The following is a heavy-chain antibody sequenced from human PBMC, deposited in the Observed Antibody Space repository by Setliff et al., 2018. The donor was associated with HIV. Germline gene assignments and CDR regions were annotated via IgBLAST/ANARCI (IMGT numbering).Heavy chain of an antibody. V-gene: IGHV1-2*02. J-gene: IGHJ4*02. Sequence: ASVKVSCKASGYTLIGYNMHLVRQAPGQGLEWMGWINPNSGGTNYAQKFQGRVIMTRDTSISTAYMELSRLRSDDTAVYYCARALDSSADIEGYFDFWGQGMLVTVSS. CDR3: ARALDSSADIEGYFDF. CDR2: INPNSGGT. CDR1: GYTLIGYN. D-gene: IGHD2-15*01.